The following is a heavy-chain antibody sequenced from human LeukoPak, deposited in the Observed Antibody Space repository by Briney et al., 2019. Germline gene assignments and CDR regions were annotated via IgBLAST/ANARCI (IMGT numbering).Heavy chain of an antibody. CDR3: AKDYSNYFRFDY. D-gene: IGHD4-11*01. Sequence: PGGSLRLSCAASGFTFSSYGMHWVRQAPGKGLEWVAFIRYDGSNKYYADSVKGRFTISRDNSKNTLYLQMNSLRAEDTAVYYCAKDYSNYFRFDYWGQGTLVTVSS. CDR1: GFTFSSYG. V-gene: IGHV3-30*02. CDR2: IRYDGSNK. J-gene: IGHJ4*02.